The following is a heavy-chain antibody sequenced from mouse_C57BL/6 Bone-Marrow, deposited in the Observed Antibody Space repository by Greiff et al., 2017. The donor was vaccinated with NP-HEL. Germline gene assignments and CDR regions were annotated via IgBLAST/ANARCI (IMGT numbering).Heavy chain of an antibody. CDR2: IDPENGDT. CDR3: TTYPWDVERAWFDY. Sequence: EVQLQQSGAELVRPGASVKLSCTASGFNIKDDYMHWVKQRPEQGLEWIGWIDPENGDTEYASKFQGKATITADTSSNTAYLQLSSLTSEVTAVYNGTTYPWDVERAWFDYWGQGTLVTVSA. CDR1: GFNIKDDY. V-gene: IGHV14-4*01. J-gene: IGHJ3*01. D-gene: IGHD4-1*01.